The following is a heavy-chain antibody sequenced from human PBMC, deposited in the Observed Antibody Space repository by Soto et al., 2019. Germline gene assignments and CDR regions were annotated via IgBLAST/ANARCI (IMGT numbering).Heavy chain of an antibody. Sequence: QVQLVQSGAEVKTPGASVKVSCKASGYTLTNYGISWVRQAPGQGLEWMGWITAYKGVTNYAQKFQGRVTMTTDTSTSTAYMELRSLKSDDTALYYCGRGPPGSAWYPPFDYWGQGTLVTVSS. D-gene: IGHD6-13*01. CDR1: GYTLTNYG. CDR2: ITAYKGVT. J-gene: IGHJ4*02. CDR3: GRGPPGSAWYPPFDY. V-gene: IGHV1-18*01.